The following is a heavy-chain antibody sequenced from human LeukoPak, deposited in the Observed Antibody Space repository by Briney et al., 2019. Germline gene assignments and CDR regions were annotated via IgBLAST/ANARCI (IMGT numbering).Heavy chain of an antibody. V-gene: IGHV3-48*03. CDR3: ARARVPGELNY. J-gene: IGHJ4*02. CDR2: ISNSGSSK. Sequence: GGSLRLSCAASGFTFSSYAMSWVRQAPGKGLEWLSYISNSGSSKYYADSVRGRFTISRDNAKNSLYLQMNSLRAEDTAVYYCARARVPGELNYWGQGTLVTVSS. CDR1: GFTFSSYA. D-gene: IGHD3-10*01.